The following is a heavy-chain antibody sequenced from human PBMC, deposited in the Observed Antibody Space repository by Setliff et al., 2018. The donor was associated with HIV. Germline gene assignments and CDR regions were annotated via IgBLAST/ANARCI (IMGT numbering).Heavy chain of an antibody. D-gene: IGHD5-18*01. Sequence: SETLSLTCTVSGGSISSGNYFWSWIRQPAGKGLEWIGHVYSNGTTNFNASLKSRVIISRDMSKNQFSLKLTSVAAADTAVYYCAKRPGYGYPFHIWGQGTMVTVSS. CDR2: VYSNGTT. J-gene: IGHJ3*02. CDR3: AKRPGYGYPFHI. CDR1: GGSISSGNYF. V-gene: IGHV4-61*09.